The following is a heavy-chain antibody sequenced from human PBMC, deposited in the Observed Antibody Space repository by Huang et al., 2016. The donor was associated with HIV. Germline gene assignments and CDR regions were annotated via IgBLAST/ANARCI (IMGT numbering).Heavy chain of an antibody. D-gene: IGHD3-3*01. CDR1: GFIFSDYW. CDR2: IGEDGSST. J-gene: IGHJ4*01. V-gene: IGHV3-74*02. CDR3: VRAKEKGYDFWSGYRY. Sequence: EVELAESGGGSVRPGQSLRLSCVGSGFIFSDYWMHWVRQIPGKGLRLVERIGEDGSSTIKANSGKGRFTIYRDNAKNTVDLQMSSLRVDDTAVYYCVRAKEKGYDFWSGYRYWGQGVQVTVSS.